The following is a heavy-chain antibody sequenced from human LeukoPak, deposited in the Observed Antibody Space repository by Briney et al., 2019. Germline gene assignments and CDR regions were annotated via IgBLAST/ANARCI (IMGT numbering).Heavy chain of an antibody. V-gene: IGHV1-8*01. CDR3: ARGLGYCSSTSCYYWFDP. CDR1: GYTFTSYD. CDR2: MNPNSGNT. D-gene: IGHD2-2*01. Sequence: GASVKVSCKASGYTFTSYDINWVRQATGRGLEWMGWMNPNSGNTGYAQKFQGRVTMTRNTSISTAYMELSSLRSEDTAVYYCARGLGYCSSTSCYYWFDPWGQGTLVTVSS. J-gene: IGHJ5*02.